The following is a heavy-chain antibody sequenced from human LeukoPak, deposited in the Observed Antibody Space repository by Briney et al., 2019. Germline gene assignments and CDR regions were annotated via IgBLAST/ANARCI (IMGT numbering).Heavy chain of an antibody. CDR2: IYYSGST. D-gene: IGHD2-8*02. J-gene: IGHJ2*01. Sequence: SETLSLTCTVSGGSISSYYWSWIRQPPGKGLEWIGYIYYSGSTNCNPSLKSRVTISVDTSKNQFSLKLSSVTAADTAVYYCARELYWWYFDLWGRGTLVTVSS. V-gene: IGHV4-59*01. CDR3: ARELYWWYFDL. CDR1: GGSISSYY.